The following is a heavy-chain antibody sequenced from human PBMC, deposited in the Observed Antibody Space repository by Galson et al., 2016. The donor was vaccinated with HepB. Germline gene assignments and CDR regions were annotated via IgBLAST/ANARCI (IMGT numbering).Heavy chain of an antibody. D-gene: IGHD6-19*01. CDR2: IDHSGGT. CDR3: ARGPRSRSAFVLRQGRGLKYFQF. Sequence: ETLSLTCAVYGGSFSGYYWSWIRQSPEKGLEWIGEIDHSGGTNYNPSLKNRVTMSSDTSKNEFSLKLTSVTAADTAVYYCARGPRSRSAFVLRQGRGLKYFQFWGQGTLVIVSS. CDR1: GGSFSGYY. V-gene: IGHV4-34*01. J-gene: IGHJ1*01.